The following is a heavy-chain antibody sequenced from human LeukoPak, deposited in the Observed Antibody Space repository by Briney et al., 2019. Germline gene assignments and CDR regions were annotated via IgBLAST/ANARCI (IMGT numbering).Heavy chain of an antibody. CDR3: ARHVGLGGWSGVDAFDI. V-gene: IGHV4-61*08. CDR1: GGSISSGGYY. J-gene: IGHJ3*02. CDR2: IYYSGST. D-gene: IGHD6-19*01. Sequence: PSETLSLTCTVSGGSISSGGYYWSWIRQHPGKGLEWIGYIYYSGSTNYNPSLKSRVTISVDTSKNQFSLKLSSVTAADTAVYYCARHVGLGGWSGVDAFDIWGQGTMVTVSS.